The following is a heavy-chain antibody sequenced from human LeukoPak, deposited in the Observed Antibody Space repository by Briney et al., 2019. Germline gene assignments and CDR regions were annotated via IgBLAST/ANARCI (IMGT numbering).Heavy chain of an antibody. J-gene: IGHJ6*02. Sequence: PSETLSLTCTVSGGSISSSSYYWGWIRQPPGKGPEWIGSIYYSGSTYYNPSLKSRVTISVDTSKNQFSLKLSSVTAADTAVYYCARMTGYCSSTSCRIYYYYGMDVWGQGTTVTVPS. CDR1: GGSISSSSYY. CDR3: ARMTGYCSSTSCRIYYYYGMDV. CDR2: IYYSGST. D-gene: IGHD2-2*01. V-gene: IGHV4-39*01.